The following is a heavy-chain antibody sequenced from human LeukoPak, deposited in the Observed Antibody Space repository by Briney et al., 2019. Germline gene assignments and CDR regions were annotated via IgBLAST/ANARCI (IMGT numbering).Heavy chain of an antibody. V-gene: IGHV5-51*01. Sequence: GESLKISCEASGYPFVNYWSRWARQMPGKGLEWMGIIFPGVSDTKYTPSFEGQVTISALKSIGTAYLQSSSPKASATAMYYCARHEEGYCSSTSCYGGYYYGMDVGGQGTTVTVSS. D-gene: IGHD2-2*01. CDR3: ARHEEGYCSSTSCYGGYYYGMDV. CDR2: IFPGVSDT. J-gene: IGHJ6*02. CDR1: GYPFVNYW.